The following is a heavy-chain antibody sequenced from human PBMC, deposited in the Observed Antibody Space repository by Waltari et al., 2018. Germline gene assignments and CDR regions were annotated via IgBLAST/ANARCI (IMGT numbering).Heavy chain of an antibody. CDR2: IRNDGNNK. D-gene: IGHD3-10*01. CDR1: GFTFSSYG. V-gene: IGHV3-30*02. CDR3: AKGGGGEFDY. J-gene: IGHJ4*02. Sequence: QVQLVESGGGVVQPGGSLRLSCAASGFTFSSYGMHWVRQAPGTGLEWVAFIRNDGNNKYYADSVKGRFTISRDNSKNTLYLQMNSLRAEDTVVYYWAKGGGGEFDYWGQGTLVTVSS.